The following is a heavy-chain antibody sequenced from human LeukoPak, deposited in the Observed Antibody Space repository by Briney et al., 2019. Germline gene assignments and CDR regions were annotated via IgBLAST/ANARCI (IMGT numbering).Heavy chain of an antibody. CDR3: ARGPGIAVAPLQH. CDR1: GFTLSSYS. Sequence: GGSLRLSCEVSGFTLSSYSMTWVRQAPGKGLEWVSSFRSSGRDIIYGDSVRGRFTIARDDVKNSLYLQMNSLRAEDTAVYYCARGPGIAVAPLQHWGQGTLVTVSS. J-gene: IGHJ1*01. CDR2: FRSSGRDI. V-gene: IGHV3-21*01. D-gene: IGHD6-19*01.